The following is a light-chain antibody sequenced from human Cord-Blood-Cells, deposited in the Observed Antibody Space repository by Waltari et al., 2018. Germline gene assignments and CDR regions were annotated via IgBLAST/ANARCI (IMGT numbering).Light chain of an antibody. CDR2: AAS. Sequence: DIQMTKHPPSLSGSIADRDTTTCRASESISSYLNWYQQKPGKAPKLLIYAASSLQSAVPSRFSGSGSGTDFTLTISSLQPEDFATYYCQQSYSTPLTFGGGTKVEIK. CDR1: ESISSY. CDR3: QQSYSTPLT. J-gene: IGKJ4*01. V-gene: IGKV1-39*01.